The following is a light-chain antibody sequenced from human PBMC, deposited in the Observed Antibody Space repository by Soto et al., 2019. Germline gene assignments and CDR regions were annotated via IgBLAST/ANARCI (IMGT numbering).Light chain of an antibody. CDR2: EVS. V-gene: IGLV2-23*02. Sequence: QSALTQPASVSGSPGQSITISCTGTSSDVGSYNLVSWYQQHPGKAPKLMIYEVSKRPSGVSDRFSDSKSGNTASLTVSGLQAEDEADYYCCSYAGSTTLWVFGGGTKLTVL. CDR1: SSDVGSYNL. J-gene: IGLJ3*02. CDR3: CSYAGSTTLWV.